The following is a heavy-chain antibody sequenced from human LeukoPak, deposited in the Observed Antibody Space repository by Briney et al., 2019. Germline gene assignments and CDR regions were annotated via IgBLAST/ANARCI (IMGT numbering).Heavy chain of an antibody. CDR3: ARGRSYGEFDY. D-gene: IGHD4-17*01. Sequence: PGGSLRLSCAASGFTFSTYSMNWVRQAPGKGLEWVSYISSTTTTIYYADSVKGRFTISRDNAKNSLYLRMNSLRAEDAAVYYCARGRSYGEFDYWGQGTLVTVSS. CDR2: ISSTTTTI. V-gene: IGHV3-48*01. J-gene: IGHJ4*02. CDR1: GFTFSTYS.